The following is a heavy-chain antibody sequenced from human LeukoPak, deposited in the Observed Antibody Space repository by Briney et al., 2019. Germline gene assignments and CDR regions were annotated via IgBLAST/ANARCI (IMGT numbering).Heavy chain of an antibody. CDR3: ARGMYYYESSGYYYDY. J-gene: IGHJ4*02. V-gene: IGHV1-18*01. D-gene: IGHD3-22*01. Sequence: ASVKVSCKASGYTFTSYGISWVRQAPGQGLEWMGWISAYNGNTNYAQKLQGRVTMTTDTSTSTAYMELRSLRSDDTAVYYCARGMYYYESSGYYYDYWSQGTLVTVSS. CDR1: GYTFTSYG. CDR2: ISAYNGNT.